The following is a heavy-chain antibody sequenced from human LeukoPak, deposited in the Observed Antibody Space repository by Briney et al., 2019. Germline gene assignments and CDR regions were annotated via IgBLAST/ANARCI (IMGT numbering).Heavy chain of an antibody. D-gene: IGHD5/OR15-5a*01. CDR2: MSGSDGST. CDR1: GITFSTYA. V-gene: IGHV3-23*01. J-gene: IGHJ4*02. CDR3: AKGASSSVYDMLDY. Sequence: GGSLRLFCAASGITFSTYAMTWVRQAPGKGLEWVSAMSGSDGSTYYADSVKGRFTISRDNSKNTPYLQMNSLRADDTAVYYCAKGASSSVYDMLDYWGQGTLVTVSS.